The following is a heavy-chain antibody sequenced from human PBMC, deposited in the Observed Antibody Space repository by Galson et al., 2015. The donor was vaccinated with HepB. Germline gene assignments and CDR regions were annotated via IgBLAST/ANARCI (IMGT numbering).Heavy chain of an antibody. Sequence: SLRLSCAASGFTFSSYSMNWVRQAPGKGLEWVSSISSSSSYIYYADSVKGRFTISRDNAKNSLYLQMNSLRAEDTAVYYCARDPGSSWYRYYYYYMDVWGKGTTVTVSS. CDR2: ISSSSSYI. CDR1: GFTFSSYS. D-gene: IGHD6-13*01. CDR3: ARDPGSSWYRYYYYYMDV. V-gene: IGHV3-21*01. J-gene: IGHJ6*03.